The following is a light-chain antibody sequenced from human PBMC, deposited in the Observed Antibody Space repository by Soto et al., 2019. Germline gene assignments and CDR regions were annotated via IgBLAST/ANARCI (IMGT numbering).Light chain of an antibody. CDR3: AAWDDTLNGPYWV. V-gene: IGLV1-44*01. Sequence: QPVLIQPPSASATPGQRVTMSCSGGSSNIGSNGVNWYQQLPGTAPKLLIYKSNQRPSGVPDRFSGSKSGTSASLAISGLQSEDEGDYYCAAWDDTLNGPYWVFGGGTQLTVL. CDR1: SSNIGSNG. CDR2: KSN. J-gene: IGLJ3*02.